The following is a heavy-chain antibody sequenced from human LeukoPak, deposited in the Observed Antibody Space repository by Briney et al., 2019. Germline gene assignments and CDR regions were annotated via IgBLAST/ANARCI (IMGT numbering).Heavy chain of an antibody. CDR2: ISGSGGST. Sequence: GGSLRLSCAASGFTFSSYAMSGVRRARGKGLEGGSAISGSGGSTYCADSVEGRFTISRDNSKTPLYLKMNSLRAEDTAVYYCAKDDGLMVYAMVDYWGQGTLVTVSS. CDR3: AKDDGLMVYAMVDY. J-gene: IGHJ4*02. V-gene: IGHV3-23*01. D-gene: IGHD2-8*01. CDR1: GFTFSSYA.